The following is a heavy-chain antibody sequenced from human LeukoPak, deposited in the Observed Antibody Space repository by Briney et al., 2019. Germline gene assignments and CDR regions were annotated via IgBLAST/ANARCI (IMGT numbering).Heavy chain of an antibody. CDR2: MTWNSNSI. D-gene: IGHD3-16*01. J-gene: IGHJ6*02. CDR3: AKGRGSYHYGMDV. CDR1: GFTFDDYA. Sequence: GGSLRLSCVASGFTFDDYAMYWVRQAPGKGLEWVAGMTWNSNSIGYGDSVKGRFTISRDNAEKSLYLQMNSLRVEDTALYYCAKGRGSYHYGMDVWGQGTSVTVSS. V-gene: IGHV3-9*01.